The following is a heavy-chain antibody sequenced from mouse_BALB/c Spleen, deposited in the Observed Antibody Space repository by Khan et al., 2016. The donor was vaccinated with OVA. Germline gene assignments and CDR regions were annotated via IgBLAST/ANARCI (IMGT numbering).Heavy chain of an antibody. Sequence: EVELVESGGDLVKPGGSLKLSCAASGFTFSSYGMSWVRQTPDKRLEWVATISSGGSYTYYPDSVKGRFTISRDNAKNTLYLQMSSLKSEDTAMYYYARRAYYCNSKVMDYWGQGTSFTVSS. CDR3: ARRAYYCNSKVMDY. CDR2: ISSGGSYT. D-gene: IGHD2-10*01. J-gene: IGHJ4*01. V-gene: IGHV5-6*01. CDR1: GFTFSSYG.